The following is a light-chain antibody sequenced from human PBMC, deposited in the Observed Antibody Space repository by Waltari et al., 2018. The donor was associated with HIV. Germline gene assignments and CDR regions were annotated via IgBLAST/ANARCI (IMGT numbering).Light chain of an antibody. V-gene: IGLV2-14*03. CDR3: SPYTRSSVF. Sequence: QSALTQPASVSGSPGQSITISCTGISSDVGGYSYVSWYQQHPGKAPKLMIFDATNRPSVVSNRFSGSKSGDTASLTISLLQAEDEAVYFCSPYTRSSVFFGGGTRLTVL. J-gene: IGLJ2*01. CDR1: SSDVGGYSY. CDR2: DAT.